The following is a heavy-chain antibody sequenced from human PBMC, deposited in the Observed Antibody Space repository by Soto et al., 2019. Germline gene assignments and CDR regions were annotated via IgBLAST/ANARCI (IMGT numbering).Heavy chain of an antibody. CDR3: ARSRSEEVDGYKIDK. CDR2: VYNSGST. V-gene: IGHV4-59*01. CDR1: GCSISSND. J-gene: IGHJ4*02. Sequence: SETLSLTCAVSGCSISSNDWTWIRQPPGKGLEWIGYVYNSGSTNYNPSLKSRVTISEDTSKSQFSLKVNSMTAADTAVYYCARSRSEEVDGYKIDKWGQGILVTVYS. D-gene: IGHD1-1*01.